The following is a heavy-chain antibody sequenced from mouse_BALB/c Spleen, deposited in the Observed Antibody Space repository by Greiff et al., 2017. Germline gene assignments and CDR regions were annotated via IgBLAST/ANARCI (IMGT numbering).Heavy chain of an antibody. V-gene: IGHV5-6*01. CDR2: ISSGGSYT. CDR1: GFTFSSYG. CDR3: ARRGVYFDY. Sequence: EVQGVESGGDLVKPGGSLKLSCAASGFTFSSYGMSWVRQTPDKRLEWVATISSGGSYTYYPDSVKGRFTISRDNAKNTLYLQMSSLKSEDTAMYYCARRGVYFDYWGQGTTLTVSS. J-gene: IGHJ2*01.